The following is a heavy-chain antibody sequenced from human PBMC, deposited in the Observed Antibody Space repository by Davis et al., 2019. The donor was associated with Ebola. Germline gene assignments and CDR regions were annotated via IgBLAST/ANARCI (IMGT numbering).Heavy chain of an antibody. J-gene: IGHJ6*03. D-gene: IGHD3-10*01. CDR2: ISGSGGST. CDR1: GFTFSSYA. V-gene: IGHV3-23*01. Sequence: GGSLRLSCAASGFTFSSYAMSWVRQAPGKGLEWVSAISGSGGSTYYADSVKGRFTISRDNSKNTLYLQMNSLRAEDTAVYYCAKEWRELPIPYYYYYMDVWGKGTTVTVSS. CDR3: AKEWRELPIPYYYYYMDV.